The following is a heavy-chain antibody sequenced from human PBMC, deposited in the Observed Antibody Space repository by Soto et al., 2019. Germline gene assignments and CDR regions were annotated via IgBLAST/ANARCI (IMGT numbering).Heavy chain of an antibody. CDR1: GFTFSSYA. V-gene: IGHV3-23*01. Sequence: PGGSLRLSCAASGFTFSSYAMSWVRQAPGKGLEWVSAISGSGGSTYYADSVKGRFTISRDNSKNTLYLQMNSLRAEDTAVYYCAKIAGRDGYKGVYYFDYWGQGTLVTVSS. J-gene: IGHJ4*02. CDR3: AKIAGRDGYKGVYYFDY. CDR2: ISGSGGST. D-gene: IGHD5-12*01.